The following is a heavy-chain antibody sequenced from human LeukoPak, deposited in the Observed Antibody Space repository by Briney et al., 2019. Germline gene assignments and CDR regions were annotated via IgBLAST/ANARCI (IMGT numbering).Heavy chain of an antibody. V-gene: IGHV3-20*01. Sequence: GGSLRLSCAASGFTFDDYGMSWVCQAPGKGLEWVSGINWNGGSTGYADSVKGRFTISRDNAKNSLYLQMNSLRAEDTALYHCARVYYGSGSYLFDYWGQGTLVTVSS. J-gene: IGHJ4*02. CDR2: INWNGGST. CDR1: GFTFDDYG. D-gene: IGHD3-10*01. CDR3: ARVYYGSGSYLFDY.